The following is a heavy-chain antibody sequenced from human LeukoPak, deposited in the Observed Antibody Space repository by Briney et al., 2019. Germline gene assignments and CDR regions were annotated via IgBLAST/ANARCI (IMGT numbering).Heavy chain of an antibody. CDR2: IYPGDSDT. V-gene: IGHV5-51*01. J-gene: IGHJ4*02. CDR3: ARPEGGGSSSAFDY. CDR1: GYSFTSYW. Sequence: GESLKISCKGSGYSFTSYWVAWVRQIPGKGLEWMGVIYPGDSDTRYSPSFQGQVTISADKSISTAYLQWSSLKASDTAIYYCARPEGGGSSSAFDYWGQGTLVTVSS. D-gene: IGHD6-6*01.